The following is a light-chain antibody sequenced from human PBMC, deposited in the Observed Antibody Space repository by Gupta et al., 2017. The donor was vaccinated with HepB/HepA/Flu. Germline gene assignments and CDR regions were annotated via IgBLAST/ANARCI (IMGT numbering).Light chain of an antibody. CDR3: YSYTGDYTFV. CDR2: DVT. J-gene: IGLJ2*01. Sequence: QSALTQPRSVSGSPGQSVTISCTGTSSDIGAYNYVSWYQQHPGKAPKLMIYDVTRRPSGVPDRFSGSKSGNTASLTISGLQAEDEADYYCYSYTGDYTFVFGGGTKLTVL. V-gene: IGLV2-11*01. CDR1: SSDIGAYNY.